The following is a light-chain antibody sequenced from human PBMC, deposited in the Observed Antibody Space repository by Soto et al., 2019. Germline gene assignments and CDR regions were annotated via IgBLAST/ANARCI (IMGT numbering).Light chain of an antibody. CDR3: QQYGSPLT. V-gene: IGKV3-20*01. J-gene: IGKJ4*01. CDR2: GAS. CDR1: QSLSGRY. Sequence: EIVLTQSPGTLSLSPGERATLSCRASQSLSGRYLAWYQQKPGQAPRLLIYGASSRATGIPDRFSGSGSGTDFTLTISRLEPEDFAVYYCQQYGSPLTFGGGTKVAIK.